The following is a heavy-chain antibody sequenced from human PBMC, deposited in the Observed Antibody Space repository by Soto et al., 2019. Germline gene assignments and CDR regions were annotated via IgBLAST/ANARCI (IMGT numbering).Heavy chain of an antibody. Sequence: GGSLRLSCAASGFNFSSYAMHWVRQAPGNGLEWVAVISYDGGKKYYADSVKGRFTISRDNAENSLSLQMNSLRAEDTAVYYCARRDYETPAEGNWFDPWGQGTLVTVSS. CDR1: GFNFSSYA. CDR3: ARRDYETPAEGNWFDP. CDR2: ISYDGGKK. J-gene: IGHJ5*02. V-gene: IGHV3-30*04. D-gene: IGHD3-22*01.